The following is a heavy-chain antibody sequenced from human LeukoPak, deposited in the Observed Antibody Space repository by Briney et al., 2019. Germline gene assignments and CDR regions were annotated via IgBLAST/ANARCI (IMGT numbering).Heavy chain of an antibody. Sequence: GASVKVSCKASGGTFSSYAISWVRQAPGQGLEWMGRIIPILGIANYAQKFQGRVTITADKSTSTAYMELSSLRAEDTAVYYCARDSDPRDRRTSPFDNWGQGTLVTVSS. CDR3: ARDSDPRDRRTSPFDN. D-gene: IGHD2-21*02. V-gene: IGHV1-69*04. J-gene: IGHJ4*02. CDR1: GGTFSSYA. CDR2: IIPILGIA.